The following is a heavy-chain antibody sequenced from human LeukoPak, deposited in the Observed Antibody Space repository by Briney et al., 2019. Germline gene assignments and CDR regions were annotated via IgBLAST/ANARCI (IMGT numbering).Heavy chain of an antibody. CDR2: INPNSGGT. CDR1: GYTFTGYY. Sequence: ASVKVSCKASGYTFTGYYMHWVRQAPGQGVEWMGWINPNSGGTNYAQKFQGRVTMTRDTSISTAYMELSRLRSDDTAVYYCARLGYCSSTSCFNWFDPWGQGTLVTVSS. J-gene: IGHJ5*02. V-gene: IGHV1-2*02. CDR3: ARLGYCSSTSCFNWFDP. D-gene: IGHD2-2*01.